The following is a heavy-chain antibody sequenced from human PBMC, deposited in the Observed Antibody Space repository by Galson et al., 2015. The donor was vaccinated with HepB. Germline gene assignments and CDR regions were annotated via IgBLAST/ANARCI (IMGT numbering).Heavy chain of an antibody. D-gene: IGHD6-25*01. V-gene: IGHV3-21*01. Sequence: SLRLSCAASGFTFSSHNMKWVRQAPGKGLEWVSSISSNSNYIYYAISVRGRFTISRDNAKNSLYLEMNSLRDEDTAVYYCAKEGVGQQRRDWFDPWGQGTLVTVSS. CDR1: GFTFSSHN. CDR2: ISSNSNYI. J-gene: IGHJ5*02. CDR3: AKEGVGQQRRDWFDP.